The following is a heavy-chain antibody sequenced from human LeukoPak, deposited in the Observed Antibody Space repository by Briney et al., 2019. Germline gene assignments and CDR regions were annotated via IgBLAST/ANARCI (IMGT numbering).Heavy chain of an antibody. CDR3: ARRYYYHSSPIDS. Sequence: PGGSLRLSCAASGFTFDDYTMHWVRQAPGKGLEWVSLISWDGGSTYYADSVKGRFTISRDNSKNSLYLQMNSLRAEDSALYYCARRYYYHSSPIDSWGQGTLVTVSS. CDR2: ISWDGGST. D-gene: IGHD3-22*01. V-gene: IGHV3-43*01. CDR1: GFTFDDYT. J-gene: IGHJ4*02.